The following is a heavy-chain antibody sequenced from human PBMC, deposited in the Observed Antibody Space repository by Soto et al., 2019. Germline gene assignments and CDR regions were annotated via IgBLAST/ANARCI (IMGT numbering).Heavy chain of an antibody. CDR3: ARDNSQNYGTPAASSLFHP. J-gene: IGHJ5*02. CDR2: ISPSGDRR. CDR1: GFSFSNYW. Sequence: ASVKVSCKASGFSFSNYWMHWVRQAPGRGLEWMAIISPSGDRRDYAQKFQGRVTITRDTSTSTVYMDLSSLRYEDTAVYFCARDNSQNYGTPAASSLFHPWGQGTPVTVSS. V-gene: IGHV1-46*01. D-gene: IGHD2-15*01.